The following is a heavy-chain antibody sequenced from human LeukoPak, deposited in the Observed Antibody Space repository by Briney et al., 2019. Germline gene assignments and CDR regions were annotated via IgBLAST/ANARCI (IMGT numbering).Heavy chain of an antibody. V-gene: IGHV3-21*01. Sequence: GGSLRLSCAASGFTFSSYSMNWVRQAPGEGLERVSSITSRSSYIYYADSVKGRFTISRDNAKNSLYLQMNSLRAEDTAVYYCARGQGAYCSGGSCYTGYFDPWGQGTLVTVSS. CDR2: ITSRSSYI. D-gene: IGHD2-15*01. CDR3: ARGQGAYCSGGSCYTGYFDP. CDR1: GFTFSSYS. J-gene: IGHJ5*02.